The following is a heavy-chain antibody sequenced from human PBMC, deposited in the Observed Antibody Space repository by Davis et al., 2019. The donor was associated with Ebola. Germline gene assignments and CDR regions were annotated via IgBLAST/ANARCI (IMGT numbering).Heavy chain of an antibody. CDR3: ATFNWYYMDV. V-gene: IGHV3-7*03. CDR2: IKPDGSVK. CDR1: GFIFSDYS. J-gene: IGHJ6*03. D-gene: IGHD5-24*01. Sequence: PGGSLRLSCTAPGFIFSDYSMTWIRQSPGKGLEWVANIKPDGSVKGYVDSLRGRFTISRDNAKNSLFLQMNSLRAEDTAVYFCATFNWYYMDVWGKGTRVTVSS.